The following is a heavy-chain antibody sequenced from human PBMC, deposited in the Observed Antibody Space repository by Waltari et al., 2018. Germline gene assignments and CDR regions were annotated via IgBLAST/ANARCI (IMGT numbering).Heavy chain of an antibody. CDR1: GGSISSHY. CDR2: IYYSGST. Sequence: QVQLQESGPGLVKPSETLSLPCPVSGGSISSHYWSWIRQPPGKGLEWIGYIYYSGSTNSHPTLPRRGTRSVETSKNQFSLMLCYVTAADTGVYYCARDMVTTGPYCYYDYMDVSGKGTTGTVSS. D-gene: IGHD4-17*01. J-gene: IGHJ6*03. CDR3: ARDMVTTGPYCYYDYMDV. V-gene: IGHV4-59*11.